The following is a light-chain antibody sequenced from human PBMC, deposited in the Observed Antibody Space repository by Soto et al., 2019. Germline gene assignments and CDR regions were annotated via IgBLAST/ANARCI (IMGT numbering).Light chain of an antibody. J-gene: IGKJ4*01. CDR2: AAS. Sequence: DIQMTQSRSSLSASVRDRVTTTCLASQGITTYLAWYQQKPAKVPKLLSFAASTLQSGVPSRFNGSVSGTDFTVTGSTLQPEDGATFYCQKYSGVPPTCGGGPKVEIK. CDR3: QKYSGVPPT. V-gene: IGKV1-27*01. CDR1: QGITTY.